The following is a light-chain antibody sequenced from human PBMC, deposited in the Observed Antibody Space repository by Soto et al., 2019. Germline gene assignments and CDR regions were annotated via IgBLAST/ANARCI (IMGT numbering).Light chain of an antibody. J-gene: IGKJ4*01. Sequence: EIVLTQSPGTLSLSPGERATLSCRASQSVSSSLAWYQQQPGQAPRALFYDASNRATGIPARFSGSGSGTDFTLTISSLEPEDFAVYYCQQRSNWPLTFGGGTKVEIK. CDR1: QSVSSS. CDR2: DAS. CDR3: QQRSNWPLT. V-gene: IGKV3-11*01.